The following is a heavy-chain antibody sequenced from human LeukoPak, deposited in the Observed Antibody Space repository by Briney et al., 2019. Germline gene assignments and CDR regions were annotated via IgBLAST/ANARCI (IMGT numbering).Heavy chain of an antibody. J-gene: IGHJ4*02. Sequence: GGSLRLSCAASGFTVNNDYMSWVRKAPGKGLEWISIIYTGGSTYYADSVKGRFTISRDNSKNTLYLQMNSLRVEDTAVYYCARDQSNIEMSLGYWGQGTLVTVSS. V-gene: IGHV3-53*01. CDR2: IYTGGST. D-gene: IGHD5-24*01. CDR3: ARDQSNIEMSLGY. CDR1: GFTVNNDY.